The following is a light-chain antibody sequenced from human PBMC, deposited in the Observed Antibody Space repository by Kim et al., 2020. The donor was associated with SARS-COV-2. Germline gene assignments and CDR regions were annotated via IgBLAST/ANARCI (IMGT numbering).Light chain of an antibody. CDR2: EVT. J-gene: IGLJ1*01. V-gene: IGLV2-23*02. CDR1: SSDVGNYNL. CDR3: CSYAGSSTSYS. Sequence: QSITISCTGTSSDVGNYNLVSWYQQHPGKAPKLMIYEVTKRPSGVSNRFSGSKSGNTASLTISGLQPEDEANYYGCSYAGSSTSYSFGSGTKVTVL.